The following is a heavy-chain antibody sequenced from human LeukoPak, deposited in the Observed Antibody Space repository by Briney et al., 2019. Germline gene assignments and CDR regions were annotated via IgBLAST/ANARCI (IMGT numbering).Heavy chain of an antibody. CDR3: AKDYRDDDFWSAKTYYYYYYMDV. Sequence: SGGSLSLSCAASGLTFSIYAVRWARQAPGRGREGVLAISGRGCSTFYADSVKGRFTISRDNSKNTLYLQMNSLRAEDTAVYYCAKDYRDDDFWSAKTYYYYYYMDVWGKGTTVTVSS. J-gene: IGHJ6*03. CDR2: ISGRGCST. CDR1: GLTFSIYA. V-gene: IGHV3-23*01. D-gene: IGHD3-3*01.